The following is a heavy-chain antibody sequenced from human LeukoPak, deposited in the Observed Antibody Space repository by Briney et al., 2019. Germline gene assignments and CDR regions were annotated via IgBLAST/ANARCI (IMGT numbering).Heavy chain of an antibody. CDR3: AREARGIAAAPGNNYFDY. V-gene: IGHV3-30-3*01. Sequence: GGSLRLSCAASGFTFSSYAMHWVRQAPGKGLEWVAVISYDGSNKYYADSVKGRFTISRDNSKNTLYLQMNSLRAEDTAVYYCAREARGIAAAPGNNYFDYWGQGTLVTVSS. CDR1: GFTFSSYA. D-gene: IGHD6-13*01. CDR2: ISYDGSNK. J-gene: IGHJ4*02.